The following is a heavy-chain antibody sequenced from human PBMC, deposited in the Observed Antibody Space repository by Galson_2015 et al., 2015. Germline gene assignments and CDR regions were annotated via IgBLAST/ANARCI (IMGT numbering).Heavy chain of an antibody. V-gene: IGHV3-48*03. CDR1: GFTFSNYQ. CDR3: ARDVGHWGTSWYYFDL. Sequence: SLRLSCAASGFTFSNYQMNWVRQAPGKGLEWIAYIDISGTTIYYAESVMGRFTISRDSGRNSLYPQMNSLRADDTAVYFCARDVGHWGTSWYYFDLWGRGTLVTVSS. J-gene: IGHJ4*02. D-gene: IGHD3-16*01. CDR2: IDISGTTI.